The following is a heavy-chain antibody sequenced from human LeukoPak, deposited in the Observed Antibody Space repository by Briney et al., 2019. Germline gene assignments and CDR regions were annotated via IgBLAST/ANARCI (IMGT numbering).Heavy chain of an antibody. Sequence: SETLSLTCTVSGGSISSYYWSWIRQPPGKGLEWIGYIYYSGSTNYNPSLKSRVTISVDTSKNQFSLKLSSVTAADTAVYYCARGTGIAAAGKNWFDPWGQGTLVTVSS. CDR1: GGSISSYY. J-gene: IGHJ5*02. D-gene: IGHD6-13*01. CDR3: ARGTGIAAAGKNWFDP. CDR2: IYYSGST. V-gene: IGHV4-59*01.